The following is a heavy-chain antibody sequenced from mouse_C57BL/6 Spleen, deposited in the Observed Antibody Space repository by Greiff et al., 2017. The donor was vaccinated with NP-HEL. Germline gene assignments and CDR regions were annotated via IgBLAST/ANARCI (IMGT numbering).Heavy chain of an antibody. V-gene: IGHV5-9-1*02. J-gene: IGHJ2*01. CDR3: TRDLNWVYFDY. CDR2: ISSGGDYI. Sequence: EVKLMESGEGLVKPGGSLKLSCAASGFTFSSYAMSWVRQTPEKRLEWVAYISSGGDYIYYADTVKGRITISRDNARNTLYLQMSSLKSEDTAMYYCTRDLNWVYFDYWGQGTTLTVSS. D-gene: IGHD4-1*02. CDR1: GFTFSSYA.